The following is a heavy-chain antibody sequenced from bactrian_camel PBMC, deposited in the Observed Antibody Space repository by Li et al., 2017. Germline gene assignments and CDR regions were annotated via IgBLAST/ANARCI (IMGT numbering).Heavy chain of an antibody. J-gene: IGHJ4*01. CDR1: AYTYNRYC. CDR3: AATGPRPGQTMSLSPSRYNY. CDR2: LDADGRT. Sequence: VQLVESGGGSVQAGGSLRLSCAYPAYTYNRYCMGWFRQAPGKEREGVAALDADGRTRYADSAKGRFAISKDNAKNTVYLQMNSLKPEDTAMYYCAATGPRPGQTMSLSPSRYNYWGQGTQVTVS. V-gene: IGHV3S42*01. D-gene: IGHD5*01.